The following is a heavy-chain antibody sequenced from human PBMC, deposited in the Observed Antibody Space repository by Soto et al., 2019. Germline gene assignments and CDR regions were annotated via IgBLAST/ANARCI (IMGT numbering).Heavy chain of an antibody. CDR2: IGMAGDT. CDR1: AFSLANYD. Sequence: GGSLRLSCVASAFSLANYDMHWVRQVTGRGLEWVSGIGMAGDTYYSSSVKGRFIISRENAKDSLFLQMNSLTPEDTAVYYCARDGRYYDSSGPGYWGQGTLVTVSS. J-gene: IGHJ4*02. CDR3: ARDGRYYDSSGPGY. V-gene: IGHV3-13*01. D-gene: IGHD3-22*01.